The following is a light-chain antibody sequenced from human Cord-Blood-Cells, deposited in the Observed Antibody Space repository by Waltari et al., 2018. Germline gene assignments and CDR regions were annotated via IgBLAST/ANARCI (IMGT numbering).Light chain of an antibody. Sequence: IQMTQSPSSLSASVGDSDTITCRASQSNSSYLNWYKQKPGKDPKRLIYVASSVQSGVPSRFSGSGSGTDFALTISSLQPEYFATYYCQQSYSTPPTWTFGQGTQVEIK. CDR2: VAS. CDR3: QQSYSTPPTWT. J-gene: IGKJ1*01. V-gene: IGKV1-39*01. CDR1: QSNSSY.